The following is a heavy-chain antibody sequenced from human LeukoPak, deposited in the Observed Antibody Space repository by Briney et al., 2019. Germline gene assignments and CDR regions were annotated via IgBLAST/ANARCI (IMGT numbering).Heavy chain of an antibody. CDR3: ARSSDLSGGIDS. Sequence: GESLQISCKDSGYSFITNWIGWGRQMPGKGLEGMGTIYPGDSDTRYSPSFQGQVTISADKSISTAYLQWSSLKDTDTAMYYCARSSDLSGGIDSWGQGTLVTVSS. D-gene: IGHD1-26*01. J-gene: IGHJ4*02. V-gene: IGHV5-51*01. CDR2: IYPGDSDT. CDR1: GYSFITNW.